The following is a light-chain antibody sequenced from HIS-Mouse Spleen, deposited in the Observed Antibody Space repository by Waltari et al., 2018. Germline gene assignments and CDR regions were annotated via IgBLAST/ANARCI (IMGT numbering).Light chain of an antibody. CDR1: SSNIGAGYD. Sequence: QSVLTQPPSVSGAPGPRVTISCTGSSSNIGAGYDVHWYQQLPGTAPKLLIYGNSKRPSGGPDRLSGSKSGTSASLAITGRQAEDEADYYCQSYDSSLNVVFGGGTKLTVL. CDR3: QSYDSSLNVV. J-gene: IGLJ2*01. CDR2: GNS. V-gene: IGLV1-40*01.